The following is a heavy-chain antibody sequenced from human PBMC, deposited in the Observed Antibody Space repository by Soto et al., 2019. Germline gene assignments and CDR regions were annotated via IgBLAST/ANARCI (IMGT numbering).Heavy chain of an antibody. CDR3: ARDTIVVVPSYYYYMDV. CDR1: GGSFSGYY. V-gene: IGHV4-34*01. CDR2: INHSGST. J-gene: IGHJ6*03. D-gene: IGHD2-2*01. Sequence: QVQLQQWGAGLLKPTETLSLTCAVYGGSFSGYYWSWIRQPPGKGLEWIGEINHSGSTNYNPSLKSRVTISLDTSKNQFSLKLSSVTAADTAVYYCARDTIVVVPSYYYYMDVWGKGTTVTVSS.